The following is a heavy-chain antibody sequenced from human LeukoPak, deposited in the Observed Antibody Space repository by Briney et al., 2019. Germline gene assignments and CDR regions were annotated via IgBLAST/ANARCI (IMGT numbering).Heavy chain of an antibody. CDR2: IYTSGST. CDR1: GGSISSYY. J-gene: IGHJ4*02. CDR3: ARTPQGYYDSSGYPMYYFDY. Sequence: PSETLSLTCTVSGGSISSYYWSWIRQPAGKGLEWIGRIYTSGSTNCNPSLKSRVTMSVDTSKNQFSLKLSSVTAADTAVYYCARTPQGYYDSSGYPMYYFDYLGQGTLVTVSS. D-gene: IGHD3-22*01. V-gene: IGHV4-4*07.